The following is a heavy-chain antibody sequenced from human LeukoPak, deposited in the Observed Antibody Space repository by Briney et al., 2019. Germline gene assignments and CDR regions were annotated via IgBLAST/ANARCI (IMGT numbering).Heavy chain of an antibody. J-gene: IGHJ4*02. V-gene: IGHV3-30*03. Sequence: PGRSLRLSCAASGFTFSSYGMHWVRQAPGKGLEWVAVISYDGSNKYYADSVKGRFTISRDNSKNTLYLQMNSLRAEDTAVYYCARRKIYSGSFDYWGQGTLVTVSS. CDR1: GFTFSSYG. CDR3: ARRKIYSGSFDY. D-gene: IGHD1-26*01. CDR2: ISYDGSNK.